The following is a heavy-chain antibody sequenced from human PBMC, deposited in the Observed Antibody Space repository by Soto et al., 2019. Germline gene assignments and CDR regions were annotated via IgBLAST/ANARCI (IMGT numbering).Heavy chain of an antibody. Sequence: ASVKVSCKASGYTFTSYDINWVRQATGQGLEWMGWMNPNSGNTGYAQKFQGRVTMTRNTSISTAYMELSSLRSEDTAVYYCARGRSSSDPPDYSKGLVGYRGQGTLVTVSS. CDR1: GYTFTSYD. CDR2: MNPNSGNT. CDR3: ARGRSSSDPPDYSKGLVGY. J-gene: IGHJ4*02. V-gene: IGHV1-8*01. D-gene: IGHD4-4*01.